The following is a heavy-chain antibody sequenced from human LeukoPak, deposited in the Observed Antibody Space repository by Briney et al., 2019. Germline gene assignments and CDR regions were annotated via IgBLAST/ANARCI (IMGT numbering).Heavy chain of an antibody. CDR2: IGAYNGNT. CDR3: ARGRQSSGYSSGWPVGY. V-gene: IGHV1-18*01. Sequence: GASVKVSCKASGYTFTSYGISWVRQAPGQGLEWMGWIGAYNGNTNYAQKLQGRVTMTTDTSTSTAYMELRSLRSDDTAVYYCARGRQSSGYSSGWPVGYWGQGTLVTVSS. J-gene: IGHJ4*02. D-gene: IGHD6-19*01. CDR1: GYTFTSYG.